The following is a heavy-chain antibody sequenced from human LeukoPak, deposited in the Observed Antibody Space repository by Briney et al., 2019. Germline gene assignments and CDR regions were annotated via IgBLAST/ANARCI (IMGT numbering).Heavy chain of an antibody. CDR2: INPKSGGT. V-gene: IGHV1-2*06. CDR3: ARGSDDGENWFDP. Sequence: ASVKVSCKASGYTFTGYYMQWVRQAPGQGLEWMGRINPKSGGTNYAQKFQGRVTMTRDTSISTAYRELSGLRSDDAAVYYCARGSDDGENWFDPWGQGTLVTVSS. D-gene: IGHD3-10*01. J-gene: IGHJ5*02. CDR1: GYTFTGYY.